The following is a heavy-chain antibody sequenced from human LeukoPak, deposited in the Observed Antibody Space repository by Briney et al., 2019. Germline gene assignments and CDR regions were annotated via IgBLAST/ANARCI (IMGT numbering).Heavy chain of an antibody. D-gene: IGHD3-10*01. CDR3: ARDLGSFYNVKAFDI. V-gene: IGHV3-23*01. J-gene: IGHJ3*02. CDR2: ISDSGGGT. CDR1: GFSFSNYA. Sequence: GGSLRLSCAASGFSFSNYAMNWVRQAPGKGLEWVSSISDSGGGTYSADSVKGRFTISRDNSKKTLYLQMNSLRAEDTAVYYCARDLGSFYNVKAFDIWGQGTMVTVSS.